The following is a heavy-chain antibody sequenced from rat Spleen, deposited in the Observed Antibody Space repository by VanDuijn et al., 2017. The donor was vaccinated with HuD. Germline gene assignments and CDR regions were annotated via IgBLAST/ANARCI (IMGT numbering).Heavy chain of an antibody. CDR2: MWYDGDT. V-gene: IGHV2-63*01. CDR3: TRDHGYYGSSHDY. D-gene: IGHD1-7*01. J-gene: IGHJ2*01. Sequence: QVQLKESGPGLVQPSQTLSLTCTVSGFSLTNFHVHWVRQPPGKGLEWMGRMWYDGDTAYNSALKSRLSISRDTSKNQVFLKMNSLQTDDTGTYYCTRDHGYYGSSHDYWGQGVMVTVSS. CDR1: GFSLTNFH.